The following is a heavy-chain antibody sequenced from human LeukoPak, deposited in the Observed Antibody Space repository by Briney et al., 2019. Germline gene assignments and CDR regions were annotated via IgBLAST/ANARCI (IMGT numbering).Heavy chain of an antibody. J-gene: IGHJ3*02. CDR2: IYYSGST. D-gene: IGHD2-2*01. V-gene: IGHV4-39*07. CDR3: ARRLPAADDASDI. Sequence: SETLSLTCTVSGGSISSSIYYWGWIRQPPGKGLEWIGSIYYSGSTYYNPSLKSRVTISVDTSKNQFSLKLSSVTAADTAVYYCARRLPAADDASDIWGQGTMVTVSS. CDR1: GGSISSSIYY.